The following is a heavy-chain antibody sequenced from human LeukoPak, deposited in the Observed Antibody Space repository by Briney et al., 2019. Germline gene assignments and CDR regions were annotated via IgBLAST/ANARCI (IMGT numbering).Heavy chain of an antibody. Sequence: ASVKVSCKASGYTFKNYDINWVRQATGQGLEWMGSMNPNSGNTGYAQKFQDRVSVTRDTSINTAYMELTSLRSGDTAVYYCARATPGGLHGYSFDYWGQGTVVTVYS. V-gene: IGHV1-8*02. J-gene: IGHJ4*02. D-gene: IGHD5-24*01. CDR3: ARATPGGLHGYSFDY. CDR2: MNPNSGNT. CDR1: GYTFKNYD.